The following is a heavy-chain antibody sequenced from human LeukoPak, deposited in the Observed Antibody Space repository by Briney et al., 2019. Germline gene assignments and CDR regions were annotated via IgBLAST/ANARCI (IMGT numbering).Heavy chain of an antibody. CDR3: AKGHSYGLGTIDY. CDR1: GFTFSSYA. D-gene: IGHD5-18*01. V-gene: IGHV3-23*01. J-gene: IGHJ4*02. CDR2: ISGSGGST. Sequence: GGSLRLSCAASGFTFSSYAMSWVRQAPGKGLEWVSAISGSGGSTYYADSVKDRFTISRDNSKNTLYLQMNSLRAEDTAVYYCAKGHSYGLGTIDYWGQGTLVTVSS.